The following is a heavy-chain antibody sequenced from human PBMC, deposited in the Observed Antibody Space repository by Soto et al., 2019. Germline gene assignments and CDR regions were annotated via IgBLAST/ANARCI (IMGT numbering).Heavy chain of an antibody. CDR3: AKRPLKFEGSYFDY. CDR1: GFTFTNYP. J-gene: IGHJ4*02. D-gene: IGHD3-10*01. Sequence: EVQVLDSGGGLVQPGGSLRLSCAASGFTFTNYPMAWGRQAPAKGLEWVSTISGSGGSTFYADSVKGRFTISRDNSKNTVYLQMNGLRVEDTAVYYCAKRPLKFEGSYFDYWGQGTLVTVSS. V-gene: IGHV3-23*01. CDR2: ISGSGGST.